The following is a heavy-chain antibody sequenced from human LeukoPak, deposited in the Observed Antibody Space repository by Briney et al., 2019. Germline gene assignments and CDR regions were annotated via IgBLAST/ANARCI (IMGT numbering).Heavy chain of an antibody. CDR1: GGSFSGYY. Sequence: PSETLSLTCAVYGGSFSGYYWSWIRQPPGKGLEWIGEINHSGSTNYNPSLKSRVTISVDTSKNQFSLKLSSVTAADTAVYYCARRPYYYGSGSYRYYYYMDVWGKGTTVTISS. CDR3: ARRPYYYGSGSYRYYYYMDV. J-gene: IGHJ6*03. CDR2: INHSGST. D-gene: IGHD3-10*01. V-gene: IGHV4-34*01.